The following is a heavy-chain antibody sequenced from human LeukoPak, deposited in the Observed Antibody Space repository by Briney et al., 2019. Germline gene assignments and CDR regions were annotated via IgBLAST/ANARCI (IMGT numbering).Heavy chain of an antibody. CDR3: AREDVVLVDAVRYYYYGMDV. D-gene: IGHD2-8*01. CDR2: INPSGGST. V-gene: IGHV1-46*01. Sequence: ASLKVSCKASGYNFISYYMHWVRQAPGQGLEWMGIINPSGGSTSYAQKFQDRVTMTRDTSTSTVYMELSSLKSEDTAVYYCAREDVVLVDAVRYYYYGMDVWGQGTTVTVSS. CDR1: GYNFISYY. J-gene: IGHJ6*02.